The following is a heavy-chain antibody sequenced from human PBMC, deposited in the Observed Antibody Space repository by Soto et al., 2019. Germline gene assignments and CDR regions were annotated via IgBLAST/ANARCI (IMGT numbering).Heavy chain of an antibody. CDR2: IFYSGDT. Sequence: SETLSLTCSVSGDSLRNHYWSWIRQPPGSRLEWLGHIFYSGDTSSYNPSLKSRVSMSVDTSKNQFSLKLRSVSADDTAVYFWARVSYFRGFDWLFAFDSWGQGALVTVSS. D-gene: IGHD3-9*01. V-gene: IGHV4-59*11. CDR1: GDSLRNHY. J-gene: IGHJ4*02. CDR3: ARVSYFRGFDWLFAFDS.